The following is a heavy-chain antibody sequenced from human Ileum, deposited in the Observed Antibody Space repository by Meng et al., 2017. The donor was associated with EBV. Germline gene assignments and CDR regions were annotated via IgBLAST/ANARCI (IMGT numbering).Heavy chain of an antibody. J-gene: IGHJ4*02. CDR3: ATGVADFEY. CDR1: GYTFTSYD. V-gene: IGHV1-8*01. CDR2: MNPNRGTT. Sequence: QVQLVQSGSELKKPXXSVKVSCKASGYTFTSYDINWVRQGTGQGLEWMGWMNPNRGTTGYAQKFQGRVTMTRNISKSTAYMDLSSLRSEDTAVYYCATGVADFEYWGQGTMGTVSS. D-gene: IGHD6-19*01.